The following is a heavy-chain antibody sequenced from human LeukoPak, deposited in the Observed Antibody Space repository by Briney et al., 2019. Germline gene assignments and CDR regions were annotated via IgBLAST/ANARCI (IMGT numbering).Heavy chain of an antibody. CDR3: VRALRDN. Sequence: GGSLRLSCAASGFTFSNSWMNWVRQAPGKGLVWVSRVNSDGTSTNYADSVKGRFTISKDNTKNTLYLQMSGLRAEDSAIYYCVRALRDNWGQGTLVTVSS. J-gene: IGHJ4*02. D-gene: IGHD3-9*01. V-gene: IGHV3-74*01. CDR1: GFTFSNSW. CDR2: VNSDGTST.